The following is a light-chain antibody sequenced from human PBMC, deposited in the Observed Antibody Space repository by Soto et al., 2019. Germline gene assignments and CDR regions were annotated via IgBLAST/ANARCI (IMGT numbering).Light chain of an antibody. Sequence: DIQMPQSPSTLSASVGDRVTITCRASQSISSWLAWFQQKPGKAPKLLIYKASSLESGVPSRFSGSGSGTDFTLTISSLQPDDFATYYCQQYNSHSITFGQGTRLEIK. J-gene: IGKJ5*01. CDR1: QSISSW. CDR3: QQYNSHSIT. V-gene: IGKV1-5*03. CDR2: KAS.